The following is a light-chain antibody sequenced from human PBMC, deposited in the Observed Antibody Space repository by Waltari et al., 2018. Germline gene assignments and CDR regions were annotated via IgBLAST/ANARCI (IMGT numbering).Light chain of an antibody. J-gene: IGKJ1*01. V-gene: IGKV1-12*01. CDR3: QQGYNTPT. CDR2: AAS. CDR1: QGISSW. Sequence: IHITHSPSSLSSSVGDKVTITCRASQGISSWLAWYQQKPGKAPKLLIYAASSLQSGVPSRFSGSGSGTDYTLTISSLQPEDFATYYCQQGYNTPTFGQGTKVEIK.